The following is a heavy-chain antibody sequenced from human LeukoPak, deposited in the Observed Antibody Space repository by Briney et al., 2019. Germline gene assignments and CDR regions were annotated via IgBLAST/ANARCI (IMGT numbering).Heavy chain of an antibody. CDR1: GFTFSSYG. J-gene: IGHJ4*02. Sequence: GRSLRLSCAASGFTFSSYGMHWVRQAPGKGLEWVAVISYDGSNKYYADSVKGRFTISRDNSKNTLYLQMNSLRAEDTAVYYCAKDREPRGPFDYWGQGTLVTVSS. CDR2: ISYDGSNK. V-gene: IGHV3-30*18. CDR3: AKDREPRGPFDY.